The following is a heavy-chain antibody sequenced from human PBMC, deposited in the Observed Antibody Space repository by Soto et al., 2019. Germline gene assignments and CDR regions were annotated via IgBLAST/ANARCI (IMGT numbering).Heavy chain of an antibody. CDR1: GFIFSNYA. CDR2: ISGSDGST. Sequence: EVQLLESGGGLAQPGGSLRLSCAASGFIFSNYAMSWVRQAPGKGLEWVSGISGSDGSTYYADSVKGRFTISRDYSKNTLYLQMSSLRGEDTDVYYCARGRSTAVTDAFEIWGQGTMVTVSS. J-gene: IGHJ3*02. V-gene: IGHV3-23*01. CDR3: ARGRSTAVTDAFEI. D-gene: IGHD4-17*01.